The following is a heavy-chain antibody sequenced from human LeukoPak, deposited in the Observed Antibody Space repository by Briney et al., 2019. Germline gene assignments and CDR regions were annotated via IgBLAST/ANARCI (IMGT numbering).Heavy chain of an antibody. CDR2: ISYDGSNK. D-gene: IGHD6-13*01. CDR1: GFTFSSYA. V-gene: IGHV3-30-3*01. Sequence: GRSLRLSCAASGFTFSSYAMHWVRQAPGKGLEWVAVISYDGSNKYYADSVKGRFTISRDNSKNTLYLQMNSLRAEDTAVYYCARDPYDRSSGWYGPNWFDPWGQGTLVTVSS. J-gene: IGHJ5*02. CDR3: ARDPYDRSSGWYGPNWFDP.